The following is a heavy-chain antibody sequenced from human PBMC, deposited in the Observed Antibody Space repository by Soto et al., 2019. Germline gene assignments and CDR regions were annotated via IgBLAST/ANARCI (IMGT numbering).Heavy chain of an antibody. CDR2: IYPGDSDT. V-gene: IGHV5-51*01. J-gene: IGHJ2*01. Sequence: GESLKISCKGSGYSFTSYWIGWVRQMPGKGLEWMGIIYPGDSDTRYSPSFQGQVTISADKSISTAYLQWSSLKASDTAMYYCETFCSGGSCYSELSAVDWYYDLWGRGTLVTVSS. D-gene: IGHD2-15*01. CDR1: GYSFTSYW. CDR3: ETFCSGGSCYSELSAVDWYYDL.